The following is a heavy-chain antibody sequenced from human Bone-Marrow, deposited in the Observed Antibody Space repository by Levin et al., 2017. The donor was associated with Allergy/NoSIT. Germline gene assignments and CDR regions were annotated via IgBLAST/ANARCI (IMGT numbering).Heavy chain of an antibody. CDR3: ARDLPPYSGSYHFNS. V-gene: IGHV3-30*04. Sequence: PGGSLRLSCAASGFTFSDYMMHWVRQAPGKGLEWVAVISDDGSKQYYADSVKGRFTLSRDNSNNTLYLQMNSLRPEDTAVYYCARDLPPYSGSYHFNSWGQGTRVTVSS. J-gene: IGHJ4*02. D-gene: IGHD1-26*01. CDR1: GFTFSDYM. CDR2: ISDDGSKQ.